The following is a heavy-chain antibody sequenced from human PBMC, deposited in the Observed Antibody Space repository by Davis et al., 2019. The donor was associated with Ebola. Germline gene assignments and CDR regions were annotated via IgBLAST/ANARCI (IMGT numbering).Heavy chain of an antibody. Sequence: LSLTCAASEFTFNNYAMSWVRRAPGKGLEWVAVISYDGSNKYYADSVKGRFTISRDNSKNTLYLQMNSLRAEDTAVYYCARGLGTMIVVVTYGMDVWGKGTTVTVSS. CDR2: ISYDGSNK. CDR1: EFTFNNYA. V-gene: IGHV3-30*03. CDR3: ARGLGTMIVVVTYGMDV. D-gene: IGHD3-22*01. J-gene: IGHJ6*04.